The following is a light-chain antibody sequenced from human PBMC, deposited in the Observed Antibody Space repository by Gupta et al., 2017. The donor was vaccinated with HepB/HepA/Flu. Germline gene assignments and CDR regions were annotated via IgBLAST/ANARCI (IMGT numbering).Light chain of an antibody. J-gene: IGKJ1*01. Sequence: DIVMTQSPDSLAVSLGERATINCKSSQSVLYSSNNKNYLAWSQQKPGQPPKLLIYWASTRESGVPDRCSGSGSGTDFTLTISSLQAEDVAVYYCQQYYSTPPWTFGQGTKVEIK. V-gene: IGKV4-1*01. CDR1: QSVLYSSNNKNY. CDR3: QQYYSTPPWT. CDR2: WAS.